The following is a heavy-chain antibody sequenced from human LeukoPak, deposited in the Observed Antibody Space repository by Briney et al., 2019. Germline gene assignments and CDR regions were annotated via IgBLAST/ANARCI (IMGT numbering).Heavy chain of an antibody. V-gene: IGHV3-23*01. J-gene: IGHJ4*02. CDR1: GFTFRDYA. D-gene: IGHD3-10*01. CDR2: ISGYGADT. CDR3: AKDCPGGFGH. Sequence: PGGSLRLSCAASGFTFRDYAMCWVRQAPGKGLEWVSFISGYGADTYYADSVKGRFTVSRDNSKNTLYLQMNSLSAEDTAVYYCAKDCPGGFGHWGQGSLVTVSS.